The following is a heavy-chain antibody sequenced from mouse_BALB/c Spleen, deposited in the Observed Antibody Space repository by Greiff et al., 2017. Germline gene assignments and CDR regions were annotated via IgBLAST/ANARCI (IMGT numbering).Heavy chain of an antibody. CDR1: GFSLTSYG. D-gene: IGHD1-1*02. CDR2: IWRGGST. CDR3: AKKEGPYYGLYYYAMDY. Sequence: QVQLQQSGPSLVQPSQSLSITCTVSGFSLTSYGVHWVRQSPGKGLEWLGVIWRGGSTDYNAAFMSRLSITKDNSKSQVFFTMNSLQADDTAIYYCAKKEGPYYGLYYYAMDYWGQGTSVTVAA. V-gene: IGHV2-5-1*01. J-gene: IGHJ4*01.